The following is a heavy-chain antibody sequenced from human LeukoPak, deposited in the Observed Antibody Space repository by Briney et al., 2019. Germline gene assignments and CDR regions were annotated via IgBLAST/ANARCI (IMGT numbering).Heavy chain of an antibody. V-gene: IGHV5-51*01. D-gene: IGHD1-26*01. Sequence: GESLKISCKGSGYNFSNYWIGWVRQMPGKGLEWMGIIYPGDSDTRYSPSFQGQVTISADKSISTAFLQWSSLKASDTAMYYCARHQRSWLHPLHYMDVWGKGTTVTISS. CDR3: ARHQRSWLHPLHYMDV. J-gene: IGHJ6*03. CDR2: IYPGDSDT. CDR1: GYNFSNYW.